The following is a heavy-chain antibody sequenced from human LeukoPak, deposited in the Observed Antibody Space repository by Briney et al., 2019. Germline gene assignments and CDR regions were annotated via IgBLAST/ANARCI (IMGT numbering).Heavy chain of an antibody. V-gene: IGHV1-2*02. CDR2: INPSSGGT. J-gene: IGHJ4*02. Sequence: GASVKVSCKASGYTFTGYYMHWVRQAPGQGLEWMGWINPSSGGTNYAQKFQGRVTMTRDTSISTAYMELSRLRSDDTAVYYCARVRRAVRGVILSHFDYWGQGTLVTVSS. CDR3: ARVRRAVRGVILSHFDY. D-gene: IGHD3-10*01. CDR1: GYTFTGYY.